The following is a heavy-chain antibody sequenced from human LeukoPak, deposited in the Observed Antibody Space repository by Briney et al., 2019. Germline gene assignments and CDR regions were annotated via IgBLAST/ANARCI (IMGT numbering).Heavy chain of an antibody. Sequence: GASVKVSCKASGYTFTGYYMHWVRQAPGQGLEWMGIINPSGGSTSYAQKFQGRVTTTRDMSTSTVYMELSSLRSEDTAVYYCARDGGYSGYDWRGLSLDYWGQGTLVTVSS. V-gene: IGHV1-46*01. CDR2: INPSGGST. D-gene: IGHD5-12*01. CDR3: ARDGGYSGYDWRGLSLDY. CDR1: GYTFTGYY. J-gene: IGHJ4*02.